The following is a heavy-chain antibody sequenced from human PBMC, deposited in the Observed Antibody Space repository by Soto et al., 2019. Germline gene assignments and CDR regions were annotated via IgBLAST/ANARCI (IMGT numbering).Heavy chain of an antibody. V-gene: IGHV3-9*01. D-gene: IGHD3-16*02. CDR1: GFTFDDYA. Sequence: PGGSLRLSCAASGFTFDDYAMHWVRQVPGKGLKWVSGISWNSDSMGYADSVKGRFTISRDNAKNSLYLQMNSLRPEDTAFYYCAKGVTFGGVIVHPFDCWGQGTQVTVSS. CDR3: AKGVTFGGVIVHPFDC. CDR2: ISWNSDSM. J-gene: IGHJ4*02.